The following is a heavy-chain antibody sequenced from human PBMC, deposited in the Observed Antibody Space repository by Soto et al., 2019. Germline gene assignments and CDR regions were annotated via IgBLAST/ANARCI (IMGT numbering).Heavy chain of an antibody. D-gene: IGHD1-26*01. CDR1: GGSFSGYY. CDR3: ARGLSGSTLRYYYGMDV. J-gene: IGHJ6*02. Sequence: SETLSLTCAVYGGSFSGYYWSWIRQPPGKGLEWIGEINHSGSTNYNPSLKSRVTILVDTSKNQFSLKLSSVTAADTAVYYCARGLSGSTLRYYYGMDVWGQGTTVTVS. CDR2: INHSGST. V-gene: IGHV4-34*01.